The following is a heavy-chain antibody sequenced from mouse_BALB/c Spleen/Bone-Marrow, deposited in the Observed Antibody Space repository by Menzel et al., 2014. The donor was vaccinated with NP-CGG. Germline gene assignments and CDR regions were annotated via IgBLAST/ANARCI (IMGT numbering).Heavy chain of an antibody. J-gene: IGHJ2*01. Sequence: EVQLVESGGGLVQPGGSRKLSCAASGFTFXSFGMHWVRQAPERGLEWVAYISSGSSTIFYADTVKGRFTISRDNPKNTLFLQMTSLRSEDTAMYYCTRGGNWEDFDYWGQGTTLTVSS. V-gene: IGHV5-17*02. CDR2: ISSGSSTI. CDR3: TRGGNWEDFDY. CDR1: GFTFXSFG. D-gene: IGHD4-1*01.